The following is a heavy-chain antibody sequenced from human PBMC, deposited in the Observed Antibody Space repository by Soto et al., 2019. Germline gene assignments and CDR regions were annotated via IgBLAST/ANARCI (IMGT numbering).Heavy chain of an antibody. CDR3: AHRPSLWLGDLFDY. CDR2: IYWDDDK. Sequence: QITLKESGPTLVKPTQTLTLTCTFSGFSLSTSGVGVGWIRQPPGKALEWLALIYWDDDKRYSPSLKSRLTITKDTSKNQVVLTMTNMDPVDTATYYCAHRPSLWLGDLFDYWGQGTLVTVSS. V-gene: IGHV2-5*02. CDR1: GFSLSTSGVG. D-gene: IGHD3-10*01. J-gene: IGHJ4*02.